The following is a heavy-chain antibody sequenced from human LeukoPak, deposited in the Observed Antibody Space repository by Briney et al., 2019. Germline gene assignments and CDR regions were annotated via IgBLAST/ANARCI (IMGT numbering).Heavy chain of an antibody. D-gene: IGHD2-21*01. Sequence: GGSLRLSCAASGFTFSDYSMNWVRQAPGKGLEWVSSISRRSTYIYYADSVKGRFTISRDNARSSLYLQMNSLRVEGTAVYYCAREPEVVIAINRLDNWGQGTLVTVSS. V-gene: IGHV3-21*06. J-gene: IGHJ4*02. CDR3: AREPEVVIAINRLDN. CDR1: GFTFSDYS. CDR2: ISRRSTYI.